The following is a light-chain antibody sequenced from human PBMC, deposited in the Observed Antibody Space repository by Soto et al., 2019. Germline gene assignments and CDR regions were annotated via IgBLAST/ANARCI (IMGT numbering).Light chain of an antibody. CDR2: KAS. J-gene: IGKJ4*01. Sequence: DIQMTQSPSTLSASVGDRVTITCRASQSISSWLAWYQQKPGKAPKILIYKASSLESGVPSRFSGSGSGTEFTLTILSLQPDDFATYYRQQYNSYPLTFGGGTKVQLK. CDR1: QSISSW. V-gene: IGKV1-5*03. CDR3: QQYNSYPLT.